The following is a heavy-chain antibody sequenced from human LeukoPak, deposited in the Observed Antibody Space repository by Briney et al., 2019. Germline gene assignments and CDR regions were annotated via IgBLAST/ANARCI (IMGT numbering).Heavy chain of an antibody. V-gene: IGHV4-30-2*01. J-gene: IGHJ3*02. CDR2: IYHSGST. Sequence: SETLSLTCAVSGGSISSGGYSWSWIRQPPGKGLEWIGYIYHSGSTYYNPSLKSRVTISGDRSKNQFSLKLSSVTAADTAVYYCARYNYYDSSGPSDAFDIWGQGTMVTVSS. CDR1: GGSISSGGYS. CDR3: ARYNYYDSSGPSDAFDI. D-gene: IGHD3-22*01.